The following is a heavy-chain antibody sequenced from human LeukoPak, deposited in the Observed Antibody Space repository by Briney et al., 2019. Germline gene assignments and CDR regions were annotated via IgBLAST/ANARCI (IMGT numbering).Heavy chain of an antibody. J-gene: IGHJ4*02. Sequence: SETLSLTCAVYGGSFSGYYWTWIRQSPGKGLEWIGEINYSGSTNYNPSLRSRVIISVDTSKNQFSLRLSSVTAADTAVYYCARVQVTTQICGQGTLVTVSP. CDR3: ARVQVTTQI. V-gene: IGHV4-34*01. CDR2: INYSGST. D-gene: IGHD3-22*01. CDR1: GGSFSGYY.